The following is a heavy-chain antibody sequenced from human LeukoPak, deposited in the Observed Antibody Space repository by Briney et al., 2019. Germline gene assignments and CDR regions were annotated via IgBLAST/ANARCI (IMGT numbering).Heavy chain of an antibody. Sequence: GGSLRLSCAAAGFSFSTYDMDWVRQAAGKGLEWVSVIGVAGDTYYPGSVKGRFTTSRENAKNSFYLQTNSLRAGDTAVYYCARGFVNAFDIWGQGTMVTVSS. V-gene: IGHV3-13*04. CDR2: IGVAGDT. J-gene: IGHJ3*02. D-gene: IGHD6-6*01. CDR1: GFSFSTYD. CDR3: ARGFVNAFDI.